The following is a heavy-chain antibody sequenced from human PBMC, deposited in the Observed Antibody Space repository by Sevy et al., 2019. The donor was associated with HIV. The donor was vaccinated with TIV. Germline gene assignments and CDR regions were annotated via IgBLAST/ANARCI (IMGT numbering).Heavy chain of an antibody. Sequence: ASVKVSCKASGGTFSSYAISWVRQAPGQGLEWMGGIIPIFGTANYAQKFQGRVTITADESTSTAYMELSSLRSEDMAVYYCASGGGAAAGPIDYWGQGTLVTVSS. V-gene: IGHV1-69*13. CDR3: ASGGGAAAGPIDY. D-gene: IGHD6-13*01. J-gene: IGHJ4*02. CDR2: IIPIFGTA. CDR1: GGTFSSYA.